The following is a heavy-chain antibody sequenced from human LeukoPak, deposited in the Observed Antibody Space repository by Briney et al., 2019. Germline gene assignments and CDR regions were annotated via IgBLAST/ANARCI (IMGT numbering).Heavy chain of an antibody. D-gene: IGHD6-6*01. Sequence: SVKVSCKASVGTFSSYAISWVRQAPGQGLEWMGGIIPIFGTANYAQKFQGRVTITADESTSTAYMELSSLRSEDAAVYYCARGTLPYSSSDYFDYWGQGTLVTVYS. V-gene: IGHV1-69*01. CDR1: VGTFSSYA. CDR2: IIPIFGTA. J-gene: IGHJ4*02. CDR3: ARGTLPYSSSDYFDY.